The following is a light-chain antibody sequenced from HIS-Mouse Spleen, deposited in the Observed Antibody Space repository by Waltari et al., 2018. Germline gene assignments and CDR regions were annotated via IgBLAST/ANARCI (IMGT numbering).Light chain of an antibody. CDR1: SSNIGAGYD. Sequence: QSVLTQPPSVSGAPGQRVTISCTGSSSNIGAGYDVHWYQQLPGTAPKLLICGNSNRPSGVPDRFSGSKSGTSASLAITGLQAEDEADYYCQSYDSSLSGYVFGTGTKVTVL. J-gene: IGLJ1*01. CDR2: GNS. CDR3: QSYDSSLSGYV. V-gene: IGLV1-40*01.